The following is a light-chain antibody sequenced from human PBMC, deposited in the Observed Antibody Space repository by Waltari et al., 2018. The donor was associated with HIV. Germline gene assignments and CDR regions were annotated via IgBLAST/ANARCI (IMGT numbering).Light chain of an antibody. CDR1: SPNIGRNT. CDR2: TNN. Sequence: QSVLTQPPSASGTPGQRVTISCSGSSPNIGRNTVNWYPQLPGTAPKLLIYTNNQRPSWVPDRFSGSKSGTSASLAISGLHSDDEAHYYCGVWDDSLNGQVFGGGTKLTVL. J-gene: IGLJ2*01. V-gene: IGLV1-44*01. CDR3: GVWDDSLNGQV.